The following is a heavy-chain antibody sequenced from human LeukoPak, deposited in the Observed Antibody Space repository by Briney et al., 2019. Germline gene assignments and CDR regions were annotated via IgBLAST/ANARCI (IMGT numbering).Heavy chain of an antibody. Sequence: PGGFLRLSCAASGLTFSSYAMHWVRQAPGKGLEYVSAISSNGGSTYYANSVKGRFTISRDNSKNTLYLQMGSLRAEDMAVYYCARGANSGSYYYFDYWGQGTLVTVSS. J-gene: IGHJ4*02. V-gene: IGHV3-64*01. CDR2: ISSNGGST. D-gene: IGHD1-26*01. CDR1: GLTFSSYA. CDR3: ARGANSGSYYYFDY.